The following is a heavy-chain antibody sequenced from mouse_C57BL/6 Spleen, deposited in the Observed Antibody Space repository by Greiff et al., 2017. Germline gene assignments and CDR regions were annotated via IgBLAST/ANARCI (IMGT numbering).Heavy chain of an antibody. CDR2: IDPSDSYT. V-gene: IGHV1-59*01. J-gene: IGHJ2*01. CDR1: GYTFTSYW. Sequence: QVQLQQPGAELVRPGTSVKLSCKASGYTFTSYWMHWVKQRPGQGLEWIGVIDPSDSYTNYNQKFKGKATLTVDTSSSTAYMQLSSLTSEDSAVYYCARAIYGNYDYWGKGTTLTVSS. D-gene: IGHD2-1*01. CDR3: ARAIYGNYDY.